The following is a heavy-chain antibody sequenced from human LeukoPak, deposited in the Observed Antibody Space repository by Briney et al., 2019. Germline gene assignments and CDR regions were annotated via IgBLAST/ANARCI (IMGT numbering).Heavy chain of an antibody. Sequence: GGSLRLSCAASGFTFSSYGMHWVRQAPGKGLEWVAFIRYDGSNKYYADSVKGRFTISRDDSKNTLYLQMNSLRAEDTALYYCAKDYDDKFDYWGQGTLVTVSS. D-gene: IGHD3-9*01. V-gene: IGHV3-30*02. CDR3: AKDYDDKFDY. J-gene: IGHJ4*02. CDR2: IRYDGSNK. CDR1: GFTFSSYG.